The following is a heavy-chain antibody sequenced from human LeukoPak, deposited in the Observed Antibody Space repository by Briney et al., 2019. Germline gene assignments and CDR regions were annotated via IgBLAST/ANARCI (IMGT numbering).Heavy chain of an antibody. V-gene: IGHV1-46*01. CDR1: GYTFTSYY. Sequence: ASVKVSCKASGYTFTSYYMHWVRQAPGQGLEWMGIINPSGGSTSYARKFQGRVTMTRDTSTSTVYMELSSLRSEDTAVYYCARVGIAVAGKQTGFDYWGQGTLVTVSS. CDR2: INPSGGST. D-gene: IGHD6-19*01. CDR3: ARVGIAVAGKQTGFDY. J-gene: IGHJ4*02.